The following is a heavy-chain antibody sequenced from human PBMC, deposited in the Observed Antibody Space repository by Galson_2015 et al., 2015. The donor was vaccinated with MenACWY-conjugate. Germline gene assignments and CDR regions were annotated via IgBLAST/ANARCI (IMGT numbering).Heavy chain of an antibody. V-gene: IGHV3-21*04. Sequence: SLRLSCAASGVSFGGYHMNWVRQAPGKGVQWVSSIRGSSSYIHYTDSVTGRFTIARINAENSVLLQMNSLRPEDTGVCDCARVASTVAGSDPLDFWCQGTTVTVSS. CDR3: ARVASTVAGSDPLDF. J-gene: IGHJ3*01. D-gene: IGHD6-19*01. CDR1: GVSFGGYH. CDR2: IRGSSSYI.